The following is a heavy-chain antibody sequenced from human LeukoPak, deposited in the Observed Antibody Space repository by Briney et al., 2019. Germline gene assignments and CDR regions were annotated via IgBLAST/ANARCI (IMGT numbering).Heavy chain of an antibody. Sequence: PGGSLRLSCAASGFTFSSYGMHWVRQAPGKGLEWVAVIWYDGSNKYYADSVKGRFTISRDNSKNTLYLQMNSLRAEDKAVYYCARDNYDSSGYYYDYWGQGTLVTVSS. CDR3: ARDNYDSSGYYYDY. CDR2: IWYDGSNK. CDR1: GFTFSSYG. V-gene: IGHV3-33*01. J-gene: IGHJ4*02. D-gene: IGHD3-22*01.